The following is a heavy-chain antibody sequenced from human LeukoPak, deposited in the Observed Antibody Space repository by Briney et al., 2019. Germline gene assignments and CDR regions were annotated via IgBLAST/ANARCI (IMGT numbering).Heavy chain of an antibody. J-gene: IGHJ4*02. Sequence: PSETLSLTCSVSGGSMSGYYWSWIRQPPGKGLEWIGYIYYSGSTNYNPSLKSRVTISVDTSKNQFSLKLSSVTAADTAVYYCARAGATDYFDYWGQGTLVTVSS. CDR1: GGSMSGYY. CDR2: IYYSGST. V-gene: IGHV4-59*01. D-gene: IGHD1-26*01. CDR3: ARAGATDYFDY.